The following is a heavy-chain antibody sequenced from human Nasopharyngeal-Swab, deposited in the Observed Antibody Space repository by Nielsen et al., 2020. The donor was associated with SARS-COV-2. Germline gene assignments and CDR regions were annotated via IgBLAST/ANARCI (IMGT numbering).Heavy chain of an antibody. V-gene: IGHV4-4*01. CDR1: GGSITSSTY. CDR3: AKELHSTHAFDF. Sequence: PETLSPTCVVSGGSITSSTYWSWVRQGPGKGLEWISEIYHTVDTYLNPSLSSRVTISVDQSNNQFSLRLSSVTAADTAVYFCAKELHSTHAFDFWGQGTMVTVSS. J-gene: IGHJ3*01. CDR2: IYHTVDT.